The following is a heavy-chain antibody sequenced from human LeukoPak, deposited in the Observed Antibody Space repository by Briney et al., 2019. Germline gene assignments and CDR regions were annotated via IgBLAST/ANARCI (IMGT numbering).Heavy chain of an antibody. CDR3: ARLVDCGHDCYSHDY. V-gene: IGHV4-59*08. J-gene: IGHJ4*02. Sequence: SETLSLTCIVSGGSISGYHWGWVRQPPGKGLEYISFIYYNGDTNYNPSLKSRVTMSVDTSKNQFSLKLSSVTAADTAVYYCARLVDCGHDCYSHDYWGQGTLVTVSS. D-gene: IGHD2-21*01. CDR1: GGSISGYH. CDR2: IYYNGDT.